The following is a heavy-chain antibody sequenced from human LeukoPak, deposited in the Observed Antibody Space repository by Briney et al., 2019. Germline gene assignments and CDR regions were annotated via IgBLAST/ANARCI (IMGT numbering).Heavy chain of an antibody. J-gene: IGHJ5*02. D-gene: IGHD3-9*01. V-gene: IGHV1-2*02. Sequence: ASVKVSCKASGYTFTGYYMHWVRQAPGQGLEWMGWVNPNSGGTNYAQKFQGRVTMTRDTSISTAYMELSRLRSDDTAGYYCARAKILAGYYVAAADTWGQGTLVTVSS. CDR1: GYTFTGYY. CDR3: ARAKILAGYYVAAADT. CDR2: VNPNSGGT.